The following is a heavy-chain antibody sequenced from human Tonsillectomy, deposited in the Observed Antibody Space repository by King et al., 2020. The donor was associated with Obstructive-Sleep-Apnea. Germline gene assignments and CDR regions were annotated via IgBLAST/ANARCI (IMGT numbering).Heavy chain of an antibody. CDR3: TRTYSETSIDY. D-gene: IGHD5-12*01. CDR1: GGSISSYY. Sequence: QLQESGPGLVKPSETLSLTCSVSGGSISSYYWSWIRQPPGKGLEWIGYIYYSGGTNYNPSLESRVTISVDTSKNQFSLKLSSVTAADTAVYYCTRTYSETSIDYWGQGILVTVSS. CDR2: IYYSGGT. J-gene: IGHJ4*02. V-gene: IGHV4-59*08.